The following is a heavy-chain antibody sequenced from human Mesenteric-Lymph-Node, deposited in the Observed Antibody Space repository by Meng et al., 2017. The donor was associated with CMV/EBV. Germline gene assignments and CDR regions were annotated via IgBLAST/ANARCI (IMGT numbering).Heavy chain of an antibody. Sequence: GESLKISCAASGFTVSTNYMSWVRQAPGKGLEWVSVIYSGGTTHYADSVKGRFTISRDNSKNTVYLQMNSLRVEDTAVDYCARDAVVATITTFYYYYGMDVWGQGTTVTVSS. D-gene: IGHD5-12*01. V-gene: IGHV3-53*01. J-gene: IGHJ6*02. CDR2: IYSGGTT. CDR1: GFTVSTNY. CDR3: ARDAVVATITTFYYYYGMDV.